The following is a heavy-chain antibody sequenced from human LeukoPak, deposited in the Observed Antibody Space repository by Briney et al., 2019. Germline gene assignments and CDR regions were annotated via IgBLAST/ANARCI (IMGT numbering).Heavy chain of an antibody. CDR1: GFTFSSYA. Sequence: GGSLRLSCAASGFTFSSYAMSWVRQVPGKGLEWVSAISGSGGSTYYADSMKGRFTISRDNSKNTLYLQMNSLRAEDTAVYYCAKDEVGPYYYGMDVWGQGTTVTVSS. D-gene: IGHD3-16*01. CDR2: ISGSGGST. J-gene: IGHJ6*02. V-gene: IGHV3-23*01. CDR3: AKDEVGPYYYGMDV.